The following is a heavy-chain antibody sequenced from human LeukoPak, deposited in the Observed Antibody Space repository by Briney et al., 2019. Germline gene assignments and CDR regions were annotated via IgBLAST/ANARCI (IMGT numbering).Heavy chain of an antibody. V-gene: IGHV3-21*01. D-gene: IGHD6-19*01. CDR2: ISSSSSYI. J-gene: IGHJ4*02. Sequence: GGSLRLSCAASGFTFSSYSMNWVRQAPGKGLEWVSSISSSSSYIYYADSVKARFTISRDNAKNSLYLQMNSLRAEDTAVYYCAREAGGQWLVNFDYWGQGTLVTVSS. CDR1: GFTFSSYS. CDR3: AREAGGQWLVNFDY.